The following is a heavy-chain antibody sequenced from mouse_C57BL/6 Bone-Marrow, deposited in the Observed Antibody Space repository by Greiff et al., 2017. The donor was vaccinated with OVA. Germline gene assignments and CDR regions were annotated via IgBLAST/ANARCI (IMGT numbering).Heavy chain of an antibody. CDR1: GFSLTSYG. V-gene: IGHV2-4*01. CDR2: IWSGGST. CDR3: AKKGEFLYAMDY. Sequence: QVQLKESGPGLVQPSQSLSITCTVSGFSLTSYGVHWVRQPPGKGLEWLGVIWSGGSTDYNAAFISRLSISKDNSKSQVFFKMNSLQADDTARYYCAKKGEFLYAMDYWGQGTSVTVSS. J-gene: IGHJ4*01.